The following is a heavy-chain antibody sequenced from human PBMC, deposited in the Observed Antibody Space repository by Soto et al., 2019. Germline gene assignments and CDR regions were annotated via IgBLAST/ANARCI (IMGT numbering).Heavy chain of an antibody. Sequence: SVKVSCKASGFIFTSSSVQWARQARGQRLEWIGWITVGTGNTNYAQKFQERVTITRDMSTSTAYMELSNLRSEDTAIYYCAAGDSSGYYGGWGQGTQVTVSS. V-gene: IGHV1-58*01. D-gene: IGHD3-22*01. CDR1: GFIFTSSS. CDR2: ITVGTGNT. CDR3: AAGDSSGYYGG. J-gene: IGHJ4*02.